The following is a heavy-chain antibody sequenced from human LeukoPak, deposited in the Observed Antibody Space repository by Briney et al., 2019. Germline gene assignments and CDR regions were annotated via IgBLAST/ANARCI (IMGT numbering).Heavy chain of an antibody. CDR3: VRGDDIGKHPTRAYYFDI. Sequence: GGSLRLSCAASRFTFTRHAMSWVRQAPGKGLEWVSTTGLESVHTLCADSVQGRFTVSRDNSSNTLDLQMDNLTVDDTAIYYCVRGDDIGKHPTRAYYFDIWGQGTLVSVSS. CDR2: TGLESVHT. CDR1: RFTFTRHA. D-gene: IGHD3-10*01. V-gene: IGHV3-23*01. J-gene: IGHJ4*02.